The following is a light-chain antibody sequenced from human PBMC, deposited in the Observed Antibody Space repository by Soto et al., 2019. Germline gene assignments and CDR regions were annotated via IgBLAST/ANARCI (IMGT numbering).Light chain of an antibody. J-gene: IGKJ1*01. Sequence: DIQMTQSPSSLSASVADRVTITCRASQSISSYLNWYQQKPGKAPKLLIYAASSLQSGVPSRLSGSGSGTDFTLTIRSLQPEDSATYYCQQSYSTWTFGQGTKVDIK. CDR3: QQSYSTWT. CDR1: QSISSY. V-gene: IGKV1-39*01. CDR2: AAS.